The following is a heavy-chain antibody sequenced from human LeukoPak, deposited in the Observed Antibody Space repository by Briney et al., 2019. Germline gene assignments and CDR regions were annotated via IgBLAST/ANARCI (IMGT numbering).Heavy chain of an antibody. CDR3: ARTLYESSGYYFDY. J-gene: IGHJ4*02. CDR2: MNPNSGNT. D-gene: IGHD3-22*01. V-gene: IGHV1-8*01. CDR1: GYTFTSYD. Sequence: GASVKVSCKASGYTFTSYDIQWVRQATGQGLEWMGWMNPNSGNTGYAQKFQGRVTMTRNNSISTAYIELSSLRSEDTAVYYCARTLYESSGYYFDYWGQGTLVTVSS.